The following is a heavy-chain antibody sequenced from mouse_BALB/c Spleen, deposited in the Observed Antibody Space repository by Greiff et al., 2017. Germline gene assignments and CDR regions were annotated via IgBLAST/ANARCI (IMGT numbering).Heavy chain of an antibody. CDR1: GFNIKDTY. CDR2: IDPANGNT. J-gene: IGHJ4*01. CDR3: ASDYYYAMDY. V-gene: IGHV14-3*02. Sequence: EVQLQQSGAELVKPGASVKLSCTASGFNIKDTYMHWVKQRPEQGLEWIGRIDPANGNTKYDPKFQGKATITADTSSNTAYLQLSSLTSEDTAVYYCASDYYYAMDYWGQGTSVTVSS.